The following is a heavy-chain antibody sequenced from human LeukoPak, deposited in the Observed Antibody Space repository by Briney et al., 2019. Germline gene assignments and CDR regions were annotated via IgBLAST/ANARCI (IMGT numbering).Heavy chain of an antibody. Sequence: GGSLRLSCTASGFTFSTYAMHWVRQAPGKGLEWVAVISYDGSNKFYVDSVKGRFTISRDNSKNTVYLQMNSLRVEDTAVYFCAKVATFSAIGYCSSIECPRANVWGQGTTVTVS. D-gene: IGHD2-2*01. V-gene: IGHV3-30-3*01. CDR3: AKVATFSAIGYCSSIECPRANV. CDR2: ISYDGSNK. CDR1: GFTFSTYA. J-gene: IGHJ6*02.